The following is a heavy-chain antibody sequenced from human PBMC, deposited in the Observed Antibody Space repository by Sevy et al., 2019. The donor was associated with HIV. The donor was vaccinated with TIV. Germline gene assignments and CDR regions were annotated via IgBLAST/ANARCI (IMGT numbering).Heavy chain of an antibody. Sequence: GGSLRLSCAASGFTFSDYYMTWIRQAPGKGLEWVSYISSGSSYTNYADSVKGRCTISRDNAMNSLYLQMNTLRAEDTAVYYCARSRSNYADYYFDYWGQGTVVTVSS. CDR2: ISSGSSYT. J-gene: IGHJ4*02. V-gene: IGHV3-11*06. CDR3: ARSRSNYADYYFDY. CDR1: GFTFSDYY. D-gene: IGHD4-17*01.